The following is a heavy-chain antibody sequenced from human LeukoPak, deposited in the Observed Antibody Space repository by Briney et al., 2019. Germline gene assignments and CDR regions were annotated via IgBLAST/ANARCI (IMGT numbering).Heavy chain of an antibody. D-gene: IGHD3-22*01. CDR1: GGSISSSSYS. CDR2: IYYSGST. J-gene: IGHJ4*02. Sequence: SETLSLTCTVSGGSISSSSYSWGWVRQPPGRGLEWIGSIYYSGSTYYNPSLKSRVTISVDTSKNQFSLKLSSVTAADTAVYYCARALASGYYFDYWGQGTLVTVSS. CDR3: ARALASGYYFDY. V-gene: IGHV4-39*07.